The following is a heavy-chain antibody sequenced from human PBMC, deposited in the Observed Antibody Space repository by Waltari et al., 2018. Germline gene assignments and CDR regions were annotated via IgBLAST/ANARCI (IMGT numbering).Heavy chain of an antibody. CDR1: GFTFSSYA. D-gene: IGHD2-21*01. CDR2: ISGSGGST. V-gene: IGHV3-23*01. J-gene: IGHJ4*02. CDR3: AKGTNMVITHSYFDC. Sequence: EVQLLESGGGLVQPGGSLRLSCAASGFTFSSYAMSWVRQAPGKGLEWVSAISGSGGSTYYADSVKGRFSISRDNPKNTLYLQMSSLRAEDTAVYYCAKGTNMVITHSYFDCWGQGILVTVSS.